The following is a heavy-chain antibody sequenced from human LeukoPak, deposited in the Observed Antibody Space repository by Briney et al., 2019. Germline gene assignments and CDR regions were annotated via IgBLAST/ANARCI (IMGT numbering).Heavy chain of an antibody. D-gene: IGHD1-26*01. CDR2: IKEDGSES. V-gene: IGHV3-7*01. J-gene: IGHJ4*02. Sequence: GGSLRLSCAASGFTFSSYWMSWVRQAPGKGLEWVANIKEDGSESYYVDSVKVRFTFSRDNAKNSLYLQINSLRAEDTAVYYCARLGEKADFDYWGQGTLVTVSS. CDR1: GFTFSSYW. CDR3: ARLGEKADFDY.